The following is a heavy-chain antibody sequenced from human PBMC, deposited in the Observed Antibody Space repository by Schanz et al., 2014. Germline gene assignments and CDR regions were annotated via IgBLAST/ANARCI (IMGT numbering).Heavy chain of an antibody. J-gene: IGHJ3*01. CDR2: IDASTGST. D-gene: IGHD1-26*01. V-gene: IGHV7-4-1*02. CDR1: GYTFSKYG. CDR3: ARAPGSRVVNYPFDP. Sequence: QVQLVQSGAEVKKPGASVKVSCKASGYTFSKYGLSWVRQAPGHGTEWMGWIDASTGSTTYAQGFTGRFVFSLDNSVNTAYLQINSLRAADTAIYYCARAPGSRVVNYPFDPWGQGTMVTVSS.